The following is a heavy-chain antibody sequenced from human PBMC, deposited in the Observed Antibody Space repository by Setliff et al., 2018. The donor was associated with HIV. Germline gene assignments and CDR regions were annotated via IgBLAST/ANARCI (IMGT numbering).Heavy chain of an antibody. CDR2: INHSGST. CDR1: GGSFSGYY. Sequence: PSETLSLTCAVYGGSFSGYYWNWIRKSPGKGLEWIGEINHSGSTNYNPSLKSRITISVDTSKKQFSLKLNSVTAADTAVYYCARGPAEWQIVVVPAAHWYFDLWGRGTLVTVSS. D-gene: IGHD2-2*01. CDR3: ARGPAEWQIVVVPAAHWYFDL. V-gene: IGHV4-34*01. J-gene: IGHJ2*01.